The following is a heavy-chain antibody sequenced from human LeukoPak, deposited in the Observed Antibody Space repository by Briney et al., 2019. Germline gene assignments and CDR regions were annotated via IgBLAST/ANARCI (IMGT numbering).Heavy chain of an antibody. J-gene: IGHJ4*02. D-gene: IGHD4/OR15-4a*01. V-gene: IGHV3-53*01. CDR2: IYSDNT. Sequence: GGSLRLSCTVSGFTVSRNSMSWVRQAPGKGLEWVSFIYSDNTHYSYSVKGGVTISRDKSKNTLYLQMNSLRAEDTAVYYCARRAGAYSHPYDYWGQGTLVTVSS. CDR3: ARRAGAYSHPYDY. CDR1: GFTVSRNS.